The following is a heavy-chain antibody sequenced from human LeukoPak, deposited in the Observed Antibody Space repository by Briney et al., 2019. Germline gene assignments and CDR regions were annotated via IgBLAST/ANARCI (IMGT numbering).Heavy chain of an antibody. Sequence: PGGSLRLSCAASGFTFSSYAMHWVRQAPGKGLEYVSAISSNGGSTYYANSVKGRFTISRDNSKNTLYLQMGSLRAEDMAVYYCARDAGGWFDPWGQGTLVTVSS. CDR1: GFTFSSYA. D-gene: IGHD2-15*01. CDR3: ARDAGGWFDP. V-gene: IGHV3-64*01. J-gene: IGHJ5*02. CDR2: ISSNGGST.